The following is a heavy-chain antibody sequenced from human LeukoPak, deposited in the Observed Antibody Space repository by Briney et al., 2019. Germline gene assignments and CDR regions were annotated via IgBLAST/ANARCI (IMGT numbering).Heavy chain of an antibody. D-gene: IGHD3-9*01. Sequence: PGGSLRLSCAASGFTFSSYAMSWVRQAPGKGLEWVSAISGGGGTTYYADSVKGRFTISRDNSKNTLYLQMNSLRAEDTAVYFCAKAQRTIRQYFYDGMDVWGQGATVTVSS. V-gene: IGHV3-23*01. CDR3: AKAQRTIRQYFYDGMDV. CDR2: ISGGGGTT. CDR1: GFTFSSYA. J-gene: IGHJ6*02.